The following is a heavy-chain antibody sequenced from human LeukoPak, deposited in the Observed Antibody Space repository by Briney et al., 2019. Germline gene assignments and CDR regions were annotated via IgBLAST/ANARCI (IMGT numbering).Heavy chain of an antibody. D-gene: IGHD4-17*01. CDR2: INPNSGDT. CDR3: ARDYGDHQTRFDY. J-gene: IGHJ4*02. V-gene: IGHV1-2*02. Sequence: ASVKVSCKASGYTFTDYYIHWVRQAPGQGLEWMGWINPNSGDTKYTQEFQGRVTMTRDTSSSTAYMELTSLRSDDTAVYYCARDYGDHQTRFDYWGQGTLVTVSS. CDR1: GYTFTDYY.